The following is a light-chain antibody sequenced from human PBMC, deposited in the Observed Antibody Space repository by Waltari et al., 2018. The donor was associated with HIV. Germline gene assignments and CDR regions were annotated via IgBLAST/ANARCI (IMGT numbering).Light chain of an antibody. CDR1: QSISVW. Sequence: DIQMTQSPSTLSASIGDRVTITCRASQSISVWLAWYHQKPGKAPKLLIYEASNLESGVPSRFSGTGSGTEFTLTISSLQPDDSATFYCQQYDSFPWTFGQGTKVEIK. CDR3: QQYDSFPWT. V-gene: IGKV1-5*03. J-gene: IGKJ1*01. CDR2: EAS.